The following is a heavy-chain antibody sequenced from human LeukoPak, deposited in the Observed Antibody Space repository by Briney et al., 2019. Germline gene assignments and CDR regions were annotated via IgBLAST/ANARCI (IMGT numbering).Heavy chain of an antibody. CDR3: AKAGGWFGELLQTSADNWFDP. D-gene: IGHD3-10*01. J-gene: IGHJ5*02. Sequence: QPGGSLRLSCAASGFTFSSYGMHWVRQAPGKGLEWVSVISGSGGSTYYADSVKGRFTISRGNPKNTLYLQMNSLRAEDTAVYYCAKAGGWFGELLQTSADNWFDPWGQGTLVTVSS. CDR1: GFTFSSYG. V-gene: IGHV3-23*01. CDR2: ISGSGGST.